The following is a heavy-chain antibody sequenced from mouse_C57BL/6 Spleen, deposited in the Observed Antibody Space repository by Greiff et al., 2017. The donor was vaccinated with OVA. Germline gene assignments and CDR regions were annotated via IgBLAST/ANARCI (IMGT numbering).Heavy chain of an antibody. J-gene: IGHJ1*03. V-gene: IGHV5-4*03. Sequence: DVKLMESGGGLVKPGGSLKLSCAASGFTFSSYAMSWVRQTPEKRLEWVATISAGGSNTYYPDNVKGRFTISRYNANNNLYLQMSHLKSEDTAMYYCAIPIREYFEVWGTGTTVTVSS. CDR3: AIPIREYFEV. CDR1: GFTFSSYA. CDR2: ISAGGSNT.